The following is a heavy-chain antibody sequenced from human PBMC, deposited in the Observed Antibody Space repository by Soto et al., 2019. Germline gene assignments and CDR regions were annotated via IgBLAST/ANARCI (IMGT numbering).Heavy chain of an antibody. D-gene: IGHD1-20*01. CDR2: IRHKANRYTT. CDR3: TRDDPMVTGTFHX. V-gene: IGHV3-72*01. CDR1: GFTFSDHY. Sequence: GGSLRLSYAASGFTFSDHYMDWVRQAPGKGLEWVVSIRHKANRYTTEYAASVKGRFTIYRDDSSKSLYLQMKSLQTEDTAVYYCTRDDPMVTGTFHXWGQGAPVTVSX. J-gene: IGHJ4*01.